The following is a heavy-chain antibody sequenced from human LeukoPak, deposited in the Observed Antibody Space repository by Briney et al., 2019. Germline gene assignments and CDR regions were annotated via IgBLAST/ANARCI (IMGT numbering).Heavy chain of an antibody. J-gene: IGHJ4*02. V-gene: IGHV3-21*01. D-gene: IGHD6-6*01. CDR3: ARGGAARPDY. CDR1: GFTVSRNY. Sequence: PGGSLRLSCAASGFTVSRNYMSWVRQAPGKGLEWVSSISSSSSYIYYADSVKGRFTISRDNARNLLYLQMNTLKAEDTAVYYCARGGAARPDYWGQGTLVTVSS. CDR2: ISSSSSYI.